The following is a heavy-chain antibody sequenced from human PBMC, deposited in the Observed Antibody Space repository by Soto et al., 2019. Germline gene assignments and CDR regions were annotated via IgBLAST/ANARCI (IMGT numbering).Heavy chain of an antibody. Sequence: SETLSLTCTVSGGSISSYYWSWIRQPPGKGLEWIGYIYYSGSTNYNPSLKSRVTISVDTSKDQFSLKLSSVTAADTAVYYCARDTSSGWPDYWGQGTLVTVSS. J-gene: IGHJ4*02. CDR3: ARDTSSGWPDY. CDR2: IYYSGST. CDR1: GGSISSYY. V-gene: IGHV4-59*01. D-gene: IGHD6-19*01.